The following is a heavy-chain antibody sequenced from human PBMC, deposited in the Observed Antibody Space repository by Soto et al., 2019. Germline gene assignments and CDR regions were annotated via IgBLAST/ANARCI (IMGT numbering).Heavy chain of an antibody. J-gene: IGHJ6*02. D-gene: IGHD2-2*01. CDR2: IIPIFGTA. Sequence: QVQLVQSGAEVKKPGSSVKVSCKASGGTFSSYAISWVRQAPGQGLEWMGGIIPIFGTANYAQKFQGRVTITAAESTSTTYMELSSLRSEDTAVYYCARDLCSTNPPLGMDVWGQGTTVTVSS. CDR3: ARDLCSTNPPLGMDV. V-gene: IGHV1-69*12. CDR1: GGTFSSYA.